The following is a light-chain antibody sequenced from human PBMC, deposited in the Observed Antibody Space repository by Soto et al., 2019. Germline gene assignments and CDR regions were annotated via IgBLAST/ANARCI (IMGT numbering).Light chain of an antibody. CDR2: DAS. J-gene: IGKJ5*01. CDR1: QSVSSY. Sequence: QSPGTLSLSPGERATLSCRASQSVSSYLAWYQQKPGQAPRLLIYDASNRATGIPARFSGSGSGTDFTLTISSLEPEDFALYYCQQRSNWPRSTFGQGTRLEIK. CDR3: QQRSNWPRST. V-gene: IGKV3-11*01.